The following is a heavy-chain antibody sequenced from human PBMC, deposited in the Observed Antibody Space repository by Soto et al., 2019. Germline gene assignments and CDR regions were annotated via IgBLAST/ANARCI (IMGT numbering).Heavy chain of an antibody. CDR2: INPNSGGT. CDR3: ARYGQWLLRSFDY. D-gene: IGHD3-22*01. V-gene: IGHV1-2*02. Sequence: ASVKVSSKASGYTFTGYYMHWVRQAPGQGLEWMGWINPNSGGTNYAQKFQGRVTMTRDTSISTAYMELSRLRSDDTAVYYCARYGQWLLRSFDYWGQGTLVTVSS. CDR1: GYTFTGYY. J-gene: IGHJ4*02.